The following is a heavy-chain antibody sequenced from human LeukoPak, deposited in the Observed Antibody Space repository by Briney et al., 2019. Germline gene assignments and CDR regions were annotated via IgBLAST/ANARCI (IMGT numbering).Heavy chain of an antibody. CDR3: AGDTSGSGSQDY. CDR1: GYTFTSYG. V-gene: IGHV1-18*01. CDR2: ISAYNGNT. J-gene: IGHJ4*02. Sequence: AASVKVSCKASGYTFTSYGISWVRQAPGQGLEWMGWISAYNGNTNYAQKLQGRVTMTTDTSTGTAYMELRSLRSDDTAVYYCAGDTSGSGSQDYWGQGTLVTVSS. D-gene: IGHD3-10*01.